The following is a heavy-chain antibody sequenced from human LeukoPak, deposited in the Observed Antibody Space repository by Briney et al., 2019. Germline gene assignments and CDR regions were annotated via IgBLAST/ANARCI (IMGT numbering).Heavy chain of an antibody. Sequence: ATVKVSCKASGYTFTSYGISWVRQAPGQGLEWMGWISAYNGNTNYAQKLQGRVTMTTDTSTSTAYMELRSLRSDDTAVYYCAREEGRSYSSSWYLIDYWGQGTLVTVSS. V-gene: IGHV1-18*01. CDR3: AREEGRSYSSSWYLIDY. D-gene: IGHD6-13*01. J-gene: IGHJ4*02. CDR1: GYTFTSYG. CDR2: ISAYNGNT.